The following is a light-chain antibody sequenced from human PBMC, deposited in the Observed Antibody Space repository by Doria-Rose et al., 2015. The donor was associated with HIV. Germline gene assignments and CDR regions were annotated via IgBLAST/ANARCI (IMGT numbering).Light chain of an antibody. J-gene: IGKJ1*01. CDR3: QQFDSFPRT. Sequence: DIQVTQSPSFLSASVGVRVTITCRASQGISRYLAWYQQKPGKAATLLIFGASTLQSEFRSRFSGSGSGTEFTLTISSLQPEDFATYYCQQFDSFPRTFGQGTKVELK. V-gene: IGKV1-9*01. CDR1: QGISRY. CDR2: GAS.